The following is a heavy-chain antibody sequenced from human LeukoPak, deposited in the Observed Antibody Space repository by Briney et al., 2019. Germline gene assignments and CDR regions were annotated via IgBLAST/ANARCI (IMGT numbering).Heavy chain of an antibody. Sequence: GGSLRLSCAASEFTFSSYWMSWVRQAPGKGLEWVANIKQDGSEKYYVDSVKGRFTISRDNAKNSLYQQMNSLRAEDTAVYYCARQVAGTYFDYWGQGTLVTVSS. CDR3: ARQVAGTYFDY. CDR1: EFTFSSYW. D-gene: IGHD6-19*01. CDR2: IKQDGSEK. J-gene: IGHJ4*02. V-gene: IGHV3-7*01.